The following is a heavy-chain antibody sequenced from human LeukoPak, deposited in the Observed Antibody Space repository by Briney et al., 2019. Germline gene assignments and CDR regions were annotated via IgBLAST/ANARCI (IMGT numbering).Heavy chain of an antibody. CDR3: AKDLYTSGGILDY. CDR2: ISYVESET. D-gene: IGHD2-2*02. J-gene: IGHJ4*02. Sequence: GGSLRLSCEASGFTFTDYGMHWVRQAPGKGLEWLAVISYVESETYYADSVKGRFTISRDNSKNMVYLRMNSLRVEDTAFYYCAKDLYTSGGILDYWGQGTLVTVSS. CDR1: GFTFTDYG. V-gene: IGHV3-30*18.